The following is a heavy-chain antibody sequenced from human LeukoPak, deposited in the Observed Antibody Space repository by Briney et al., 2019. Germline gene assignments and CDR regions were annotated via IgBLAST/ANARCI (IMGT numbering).Heavy chain of an antibody. D-gene: IGHD1-26*01. CDR3: AKEGSSRYYYYYMDV. Sequence: GGSLRLSCAASGFTFSSYAMHWVRQAPGKGLEWVAVISYDGSNKYYADSVKGRFTISRDNSKNTPYLQMNSLRAEDTAVYYCAKEGSSRYYYYYMDVWGKGTTVTVSS. J-gene: IGHJ6*03. CDR1: GFTFSSYA. CDR2: ISYDGSNK. V-gene: IGHV3-30-3*01.